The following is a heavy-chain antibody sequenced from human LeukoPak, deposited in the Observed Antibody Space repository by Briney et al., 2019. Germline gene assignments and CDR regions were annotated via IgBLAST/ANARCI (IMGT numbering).Heavy chain of an antibody. CDR1: GFTFSDYY. D-gene: IGHD2-21*01. J-gene: IGHJ4*02. V-gene: IGHV3-11*01. CDR3: AKDLSRGERPDY. CDR2: ISSSGSTI. Sequence: PGGSLRLSCAASGFTFSDYYMSWIRQAPGKGLEWVSYISSSGSTIYYADSVKGRFTISRDNAKNSLYLQMNSLRAEDTAVYYCAKDLSRGERPDYWGQGTLVTVSS.